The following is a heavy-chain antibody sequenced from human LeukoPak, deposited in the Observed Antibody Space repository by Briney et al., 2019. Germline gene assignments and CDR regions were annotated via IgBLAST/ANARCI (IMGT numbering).Heavy chain of an antibody. V-gene: IGHV4-39*07. Sequence: PSETLSLTCTVSGGSISSSSYYWGWIRQPPGKGLEWIGSIYYSGSTYYNPSLKSRVTISVDTSKNQFSLKLSSVTAADTAVYYCARAWSGSGYYYNYYYYYMDVWGKGTTVTVSS. CDR1: GGSISSSSYY. D-gene: IGHD3-22*01. J-gene: IGHJ6*03. CDR3: ARAWSGSGYYYNYYYYYMDV. CDR2: IYYSGST.